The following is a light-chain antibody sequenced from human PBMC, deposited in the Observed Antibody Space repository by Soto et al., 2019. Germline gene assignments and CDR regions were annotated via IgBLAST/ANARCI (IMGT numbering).Light chain of an antibody. J-gene: IGKJ4*01. CDR2: GAS. CDR1: QSVSSNF. Sequence: EIVLTQSPGTLSLSPGERATLSCRASQSVSSNFLAWYQEKPGQAPRLLIYGASKRATGIPDRFSGSGSGTDFTLTISRLEPEDFAVYYCRQYGTSLGFPVGGGTTGDIK. CDR3: RQYGTSLGFP. V-gene: IGKV3-20*01.